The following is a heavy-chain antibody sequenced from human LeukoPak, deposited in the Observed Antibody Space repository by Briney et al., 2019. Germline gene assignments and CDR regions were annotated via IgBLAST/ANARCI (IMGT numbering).Heavy chain of an antibody. CDR1: GFTFSSYG. V-gene: IGHV3-30*02. CDR2: IRDDGSNK. J-gene: IGHJ4*02. D-gene: IGHD1-1*01. Sequence: GGSLRLSCAASGFTFSSYGMHWVRQAPGKGLEWVAFIRDDGSNKYYADSVKGRFTISRDNSRNTLYLQMNSLRAEDTAVYYCARAYNSHFSYSGQQALVTLSS. CDR3: ARAYNSHFSY.